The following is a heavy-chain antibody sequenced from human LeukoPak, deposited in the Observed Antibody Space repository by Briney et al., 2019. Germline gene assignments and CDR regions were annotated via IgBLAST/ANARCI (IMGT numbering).Heavy chain of an antibody. V-gene: IGHV4-30-4*01. CDR3: ARDRVGATPQGYFDY. J-gene: IGHJ4*02. CDR2: IYYSGST. D-gene: IGHD1-26*01. Sequence: SETLSLTCTVSGGSISSGDYYWSWIRQPPGKGLEWIGYIYYSGSTYYNPSLKSRVTISVDRSKNQFSLKLSSVTAADTAVYYCARDRVGATPQGYFDYWGQGTLVTVSS. CDR1: GGSISSGDYY.